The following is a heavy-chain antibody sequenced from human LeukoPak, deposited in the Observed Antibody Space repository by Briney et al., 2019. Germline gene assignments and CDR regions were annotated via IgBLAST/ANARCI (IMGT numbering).Heavy chain of an antibody. CDR2: IYYSGNT. CDR1: GVSISSSNSY. CDR3: ARQTGSGLFILP. D-gene: IGHD3/OR15-3a*01. J-gene: IGHJ4*02. Sequence: PSETLSLTCTISGVSISSSNSYWGWIRQPPGKGLEWIGSIYYSGNTYYNASLKSQVSISIDTSKNQFSLKLTSVTAADTAVYYCARQTGSGLFILPGGQGTLVTVSS. V-gene: IGHV4-39*01.